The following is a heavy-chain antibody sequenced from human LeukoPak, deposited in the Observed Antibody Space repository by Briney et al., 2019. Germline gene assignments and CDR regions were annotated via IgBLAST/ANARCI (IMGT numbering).Heavy chain of an antibody. CDR1: GGSISSYY. D-gene: IGHD6-19*01. V-gene: IGHV4-4*07. J-gene: IGHJ5*02. Sequence: SETLSLTCTVSGGSISSYYWSWIRQPAGKGLEWIGRIYTSGSTNYNPSLKSRVTMSVDTSKNQFSLKLSSVTAADTAVYYCARDKVAVDGPRFDPWGQGTLVTVSS. CDR2: IYTSGST. CDR3: ARDKVAVDGPRFDP.